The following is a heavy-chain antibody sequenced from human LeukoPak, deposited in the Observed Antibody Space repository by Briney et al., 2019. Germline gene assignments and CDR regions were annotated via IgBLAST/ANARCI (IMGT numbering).Heavy chain of an antibody. CDR1: GGSISSGGYY. CDR2: IYHSGST. J-gene: IGHJ4*02. CDR3: ARMYSSTIPPGY. V-gene: IGHV4-30-2*02. D-gene: IGHD6-13*01. Sequence: SETLSLTCTVSGGSISSGGYYWSWIRQPPGKGLEWIGYIYHSGSTYYNPSLKSRVTISVDRSKNQFSLKLTSVTAADTAVYYCARMYSSTIPPGYWGQGTLVTVSS.